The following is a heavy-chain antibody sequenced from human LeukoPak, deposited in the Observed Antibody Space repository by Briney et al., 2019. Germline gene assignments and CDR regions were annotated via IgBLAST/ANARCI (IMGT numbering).Heavy chain of an antibody. D-gene: IGHD3-16*01. CDR3: TSMMITFGGVLDDY. J-gene: IGHJ4*02. V-gene: IGHV3-15*01. CDR2: IKSKTDGGTT. CDR1: GFTFSNAW. Sequence: PGGSLRLSCAASGFTFSNAWMSWVRQAPGKGLEWVGRIKSKTDGGTTDYAAPVKGGFTISRDDSKNTLYLQMNSLKTEDTAVYYCTSMMITFGGVLDDYWGQGTLVTVSS.